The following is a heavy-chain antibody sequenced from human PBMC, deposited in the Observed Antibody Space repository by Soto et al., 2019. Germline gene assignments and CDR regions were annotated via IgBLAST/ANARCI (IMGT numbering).Heavy chain of an antibody. D-gene: IGHD2-15*01. CDR1: GYSFTSYW. CDR3: ARLRYCSGGIMCRRSAFDI. Sequence: GESLKISCKGSGYSFTSYWIGWVRQMPGKGLEWMGIIYPGDSDTRYSPSFQGQVTISADKSISTAYLQWSSLKASDTAMYYCARLRYCSGGIMCRRSAFDIWGQGTMVTVSS. J-gene: IGHJ3*02. CDR2: IYPGDSDT. V-gene: IGHV5-51*01.